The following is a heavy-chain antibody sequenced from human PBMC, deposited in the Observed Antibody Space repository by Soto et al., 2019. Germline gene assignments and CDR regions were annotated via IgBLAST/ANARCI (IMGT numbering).Heavy chain of an antibody. CDR1: GYTFTSYA. J-gene: IGHJ6*03. CDR3: ARELDYYYYMDV. V-gene: IGHV1-3*01. CDR2: INAGNGNT. Sequence: ASVKVSSKASGYTFTSYAMHWVRQAPGQRLEWMGWINAGNGNTKYSQKFQGRVTITRDTSASTAYMELSSLRSEDTAVYYCARELDYYYYMDVWGKGTTVTVSS.